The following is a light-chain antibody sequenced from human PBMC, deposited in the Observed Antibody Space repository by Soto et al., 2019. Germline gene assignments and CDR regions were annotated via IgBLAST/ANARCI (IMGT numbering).Light chain of an antibody. CDR3: QKYDSVPWS. CDR1: QGIGNN. J-gene: IGKJ1*01. CDR2: TAS. Sequence: RVTITCRASQGIGNNLAWYQQKPGKVPKVLIYTASTLHSGVPSRFSGSGSGTDFTLTINSLQPEDVATYFCQKYDSVPWSFGQGTKVDIK. V-gene: IGKV1-27*01.